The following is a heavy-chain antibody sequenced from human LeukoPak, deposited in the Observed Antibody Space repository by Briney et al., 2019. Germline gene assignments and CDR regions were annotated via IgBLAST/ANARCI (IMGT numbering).Heavy chain of an antibody. V-gene: IGHV3-30*04. D-gene: IGHD2/OR15-2a*01. Sequence: PGGSLRLSCAASGFTFSSYAMHWVRQAPGKGLEWVAVISYDGSNKYYADSVKGRFTISRDNSKNTLYLQMNSLRAEDTAVYYCVSNSPDPWGQGTLVTVSS. J-gene: IGHJ5*02. CDR3: VSNSPDP. CDR1: GFTFSSYA. CDR2: ISYDGSNK.